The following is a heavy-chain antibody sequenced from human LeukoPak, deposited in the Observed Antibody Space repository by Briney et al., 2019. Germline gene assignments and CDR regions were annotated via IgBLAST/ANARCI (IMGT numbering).Heavy chain of an antibody. CDR2: INPNSGGT. CDR1: GYTFTGYY. D-gene: IGHD2-15*01. J-gene: IGHJ4*02. Sequence: ASVKVSCKASGYTFTGYYMHWVRQAPGQGLEWMGWINPNSGGTNYAQKFQGRVTMTRDTSISTAYMELSRLRSDDTAVYYCARGAASATGGDDYYFDYWGQGTLVTVSS. CDR3: ARGAASATGGDDYYFDY. V-gene: IGHV1-2*02.